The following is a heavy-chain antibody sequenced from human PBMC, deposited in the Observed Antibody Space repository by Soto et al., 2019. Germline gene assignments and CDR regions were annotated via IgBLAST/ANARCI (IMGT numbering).Heavy chain of an antibody. D-gene: IGHD3-16*01. V-gene: IGHV3-11*01. CDR1: GFSFSDYY. CDR3: ARLPYPWGWFDP. J-gene: IGHJ5*02. CDR2: ISNSGRTI. Sequence: QVQLVESGGGLVKPGGSLRLSCAASGFSFSDYYMSWIRQAPGKGLEWISYISNSGRTIYYADSLKGRFTLSRDNAKNSLYLQMNSLRVDATAIYYCARLPYPWGWFDPWGQGTLVTVSS.